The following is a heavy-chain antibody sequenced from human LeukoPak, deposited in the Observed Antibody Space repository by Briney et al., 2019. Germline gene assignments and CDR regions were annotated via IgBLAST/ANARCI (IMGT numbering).Heavy chain of an antibody. D-gene: IGHD5-24*01. J-gene: IGHJ4*02. CDR3: ARDRGGDGYNSYDY. V-gene: IGHV3-66*02. CDR2: IYSGGST. CDR1: GFTVSRNY. Sequence: PGGSLRLSCAASGFTVSRNYMSWVRQAPGKGLEWVSVIYSGGSTYYADSVKGRFTISRDNSKNTLYLQMNSLRAEDTAVYYCARDRGGDGYNSYDYWGQGTLVTVSS.